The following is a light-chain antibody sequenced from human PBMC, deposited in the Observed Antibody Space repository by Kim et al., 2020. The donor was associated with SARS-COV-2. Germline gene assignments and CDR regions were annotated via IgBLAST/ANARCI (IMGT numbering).Light chain of an antibody. V-gene: IGKV1-8*01. CDR3: QQYYSYPLG. J-gene: IGKJ2*03. CDR2: AAS. CDR1: QGISSY. Sequence: SASTGDTVTSTCRASQGISSYLAWYQQKPGTAPKLLIYAASTLQSGVPSRFSGSGSGTDFTLTISCLQSEDFATYYCQQYYSYPLGFGQGTKLEI.